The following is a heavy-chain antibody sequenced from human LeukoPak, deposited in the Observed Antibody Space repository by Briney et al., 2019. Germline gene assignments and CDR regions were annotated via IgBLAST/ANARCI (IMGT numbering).Heavy chain of an antibody. V-gene: IGHV3-23*01. Sequence: GGSLRLSCAASGFTFSDYGMSWVRQAPGKGLERVSTISDGGSITYYADSVKGRFTISRDNSKDTLSLQMNSLRAEDTAMFYCAKDGDYDIFTGYIDYWGQGTLVTVSS. CDR1: GFTFSDYG. D-gene: IGHD3-9*01. CDR2: ISDGGSIT. CDR3: AKDGDYDIFTGYIDY. J-gene: IGHJ4*02.